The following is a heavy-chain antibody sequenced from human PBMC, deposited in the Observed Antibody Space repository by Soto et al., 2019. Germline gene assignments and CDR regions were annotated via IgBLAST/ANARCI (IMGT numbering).Heavy chain of an antibody. Sequence: QVALQEAGPRPVEPLPTLALPRPFPCCPLNRCGYYRTWIRQHPGKGLEWIGYIYYSGSTYYNPSLKSRVTISVDTSKNQFSLKLSSVTAADTAVYYCAREPSIWGPGTLVTVSS. CDR3: AREPSI. CDR2: IYYSGST. CDR1: CCPLNRCGYY. V-gene: IGHV4-31*03. J-gene: IGHJ4*02.